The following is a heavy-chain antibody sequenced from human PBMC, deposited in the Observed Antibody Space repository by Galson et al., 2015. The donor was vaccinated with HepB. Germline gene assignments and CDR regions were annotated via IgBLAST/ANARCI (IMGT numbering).Heavy chain of an antibody. V-gene: IGHV1-3*01. CDR1: GYTFTSYA. CDR3: ARGSGSGWLRPFDY. D-gene: IGHD3-10*01. CDR2: INAGNGNT. Sequence: SVKVSCKASGYTFTSYAMHWVRQAPGQRLEWMGWINAGNGNTKYSQKFQGRVTITRDTSASTAYMGLSSLRSEDTAVYYCARGSGSGWLRPFDYWGQGTLVTVSS. J-gene: IGHJ4*02.